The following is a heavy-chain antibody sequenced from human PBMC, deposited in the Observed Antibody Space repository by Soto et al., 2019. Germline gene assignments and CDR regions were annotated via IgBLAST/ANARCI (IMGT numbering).Heavy chain of an antibody. V-gene: IGHV1-3*01. CDR2: INAGNGNT. D-gene: IGHD3-22*01. Sequence: ASVKVSCKASGYTFTSYAMHWVRQAPGQRLEWMGWINAGNGNTKYSQKFQGRVTITRDTSASTAYMELSSLRSEDTAVYSCARDYPGGKIVVVIPPHHLVWGQGPLVTVSS. J-gene: IGHJ4*02. CDR3: ARDYPGGKIVVVIPPHHLV. CDR1: GYTFTSYA.